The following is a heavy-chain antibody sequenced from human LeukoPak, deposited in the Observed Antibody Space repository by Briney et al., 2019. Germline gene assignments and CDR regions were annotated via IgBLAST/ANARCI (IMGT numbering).Heavy chain of an antibody. CDR2: ISGSGGST. Sequence: GGSLRLSCAASGFTFSSYAMSWVRQAPGKGLEWVSAISGSGGSTYYADSVKGRFTISRDNSKNTLYLQMNSLRAEDTAVYYCWSYAGYCSGGSCYVDYWGQGTLVTVSS. V-gene: IGHV3-23*01. CDR1: GFTFSSYA. J-gene: IGHJ4*02. CDR3: WSYAGYCSGGSCYVDY. D-gene: IGHD2-15*01.